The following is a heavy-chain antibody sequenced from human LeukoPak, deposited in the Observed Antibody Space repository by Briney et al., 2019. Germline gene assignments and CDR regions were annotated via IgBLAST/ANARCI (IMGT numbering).Heavy chain of an antibody. V-gene: IGHV5-51*01. CDR1: GYSFTSYW. Sequence: GESLKISCKGSGYSFTSYWIGWVRQLPGKGLEWRGIIDPGDSDTRYSPSFQGQVTISADKSISTAYLQWSSLKASDTAMYYCARPSSSWYPFDYWGQGTLVTVSS. CDR2: IDPGDSDT. J-gene: IGHJ4*02. D-gene: IGHD6-13*01. CDR3: ARPSSSWYPFDY.